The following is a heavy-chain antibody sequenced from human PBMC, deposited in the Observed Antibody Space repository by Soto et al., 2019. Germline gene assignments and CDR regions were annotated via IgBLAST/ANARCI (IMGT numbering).Heavy chain of an antibody. V-gene: IGHV3-23*01. CDR1: GFTFSSYA. J-gene: IGHJ4*02. D-gene: IGHD3-22*01. CDR2: ISGSGGST. CDR3: AKDLSIVVVNDY. Sequence: LRLSCAASGFTFSSYAMSWVRQAPGKGLEWVSAISGSGGSTYYADSVKGRFTISRDNSKNTLYLQMNSLRAEDTAVYYCAKDLSIVVVNDYWGQGTLVTVSS.